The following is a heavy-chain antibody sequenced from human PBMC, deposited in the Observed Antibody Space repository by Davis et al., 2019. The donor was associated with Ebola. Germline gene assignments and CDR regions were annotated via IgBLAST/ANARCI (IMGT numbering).Heavy chain of an antibody. J-gene: IGHJ6*02. D-gene: IGHD6-6*01. CDR1: GGSVSSGSYY. V-gene: IGHV4-61*01. CDR3: AGLAARKPYYYYYGMDV. Sequence: MPSETLSLTCTVSGGSVSSGSYYWSWIRQPPGKGLEWIGYIYYSGSTNYNPSLKSRVTISVETSKNQFSLKLSSVTAADTAVYYCAGLAARKPYYYYYGMDVWGQGTTVTVSS. CDR2: IYYSGST.